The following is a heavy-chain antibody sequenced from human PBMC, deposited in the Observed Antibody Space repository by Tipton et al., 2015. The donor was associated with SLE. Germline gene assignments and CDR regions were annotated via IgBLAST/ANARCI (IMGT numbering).Heavy chain of an antibody. D-gene: IGHD3-16*01. V-gene: IGHV4-59*01. CDR3: AREKGDAYPNLVAFDI. CDR1: GGSISSYY. J-gene: IGHJ3*02. CDR2: IYYSGST. Sequence: GLVKPSETLSLTCTVSGGSISSYYWSWIRQPPGKGLEWIGYIYYSGSTNYNPSLKSRVTISVDTSKNQFSLKLSSVTAADTAVYYCAREKGDAYPNLVAFDIWGQGTMVTVSS.